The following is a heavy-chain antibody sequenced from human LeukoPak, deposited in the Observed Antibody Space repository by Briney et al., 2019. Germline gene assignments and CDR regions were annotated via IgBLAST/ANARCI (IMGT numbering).Heavy chain of an antibody. Sequence: PGGSLRLSCAASGFTFSSFATSWVRQAPGKGLEWVSGISASGGSTYYADSVKGRFTISRDNSKNTLYLQMNSLRAEDTAVYYCTKGTTVAHYYFDYWGQGTLVTVSS. V-gene: IGHV3-23*01. CDR1: GFTFSSFA. D-gene: IGHD4-23*01. CDR2: ISASGGST. CDR3: TKGTTVAHYYFDY. J-gene: IGHJ4*02.